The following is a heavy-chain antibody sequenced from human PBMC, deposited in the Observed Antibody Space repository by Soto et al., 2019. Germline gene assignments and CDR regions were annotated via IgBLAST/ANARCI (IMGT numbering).Heavy chain of an antibody. D-gene: IGHD1-26*01. V-gene: IGHV5-10-1*01. CDR3: ARRQVRSIVGATVAFDI. CDR2: IDPSDSYT. CDR1: GYSFTSYW. Sequence: PGESLKISCKGSGYSFTSYWISWVRQMPEKGLEWMGRIDPSDSYTNYSPSFQGHVTISADKSISTAYLQWSSLKASDTAMYYCARRQVRSIVGATVAFDIWGQGTMVTVS. J-gene: IGHJ3*02.